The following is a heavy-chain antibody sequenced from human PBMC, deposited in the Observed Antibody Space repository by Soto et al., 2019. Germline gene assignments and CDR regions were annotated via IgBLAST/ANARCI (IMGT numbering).Heavy chain of an antibody. J-gene: IGHJ4*02. D-gene: IGHD6-13*01. CDR3: ARDRPAAGGSSWSTFDY. CDR2: ISAYNGNT. Sequence: QVQLVQSGAEVKKPGASGKFSCKASGYTFTSYGITWVRQAPGQGLEWMGWISAYNGNTNYAQKLQGRVTMTTDTSTSTAYMELRSLRSDDTAVYYCARDRPAAGGSSWSTFDYWGQGTLVTVSS. CDR1: GYTFTSYG. V-gene: IGHV1-18*01.